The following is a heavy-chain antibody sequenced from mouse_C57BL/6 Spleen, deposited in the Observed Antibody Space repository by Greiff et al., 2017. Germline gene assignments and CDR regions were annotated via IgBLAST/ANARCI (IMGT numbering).Heavy chain of an antibody. CDR1: GFTFTDYY. J-gene: IGHJ3*01. CDR3: ASSYGDAY. V-gene: IGHV7-3*01. Sequence: EVKLMESGGGLVQPGGSLSLSCAASGFTFTDYYMSWVRQPPGKALEWLGFIRNKANGYTTEYSASVKGRFTISRDNSQSILYLQMNALRAEDSATYDCASSYGDAYWGQGTLVTVSA. CDR2: IRNKANGYTT. D-gene: IGHD1-1*02.